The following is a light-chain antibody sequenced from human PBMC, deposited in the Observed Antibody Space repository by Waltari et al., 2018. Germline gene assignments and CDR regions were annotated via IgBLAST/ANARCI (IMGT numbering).Light chain of an antibody. J-gene: IGKJ1*01. Sequence: DIVMTQSPLSLPVTPGEPASISCRFSQSPLHHNGYNYLDWYLQKPGQSPQLLIYLGSNRASGVPDRFSGSGSGTDFTLKISRVEAEDVGVYYCMQTLQSLWTFGQGTKVEIK. V-gene: IGKV2-28*01. CDR1: QSPLHHNGYNY. CDR2: LGS. CDR3: MQTLQSLWT.